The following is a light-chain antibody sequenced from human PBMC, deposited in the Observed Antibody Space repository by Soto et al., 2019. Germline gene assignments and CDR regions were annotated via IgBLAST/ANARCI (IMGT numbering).Light chain of an antibody. Sequence: DIQMTQSPSTLSASLGDRVTISCRASQSVSSWLAWYQQKQGQAPKLLIYDASSMGTGVPSRFSGSGSGTEFTITISSLQPDDFATYYCQQYNSYSPLTFGRGTKV. J-gene: IGKJ4*01. CDR3: QQYNSYSPLT. V-gene: IGKV1-5*01. CDR2: DAS. CDR1: QSVSSW.